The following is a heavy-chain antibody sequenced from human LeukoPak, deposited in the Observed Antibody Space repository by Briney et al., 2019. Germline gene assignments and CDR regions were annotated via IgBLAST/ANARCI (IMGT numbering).Heavy chain of an antibody. V-gene: IGHV4-59*01. J-gene: IGHJ4*02. D-gene: IGHD2-15*01. CDR2: IYYSGST. CDR3: ARDGCSGGSCYSRGFDY. Sequence: SETLSLTCTVSGGSISSYYWSWSRQPPGKGLEWIGYIYYSGSTNYNPSLKSRVTISVDTSKNQFSLKLSSVTAADTAVYYCARDGCSGGSCYSRGFDYWGQGTLVTDSS. CDR1: GGSISSYY.